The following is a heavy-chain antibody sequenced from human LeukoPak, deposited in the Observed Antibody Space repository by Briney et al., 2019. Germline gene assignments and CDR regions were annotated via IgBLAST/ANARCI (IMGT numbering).Heavy chain of an antibody. D-gene: IGHD6-19*01. CDR2: INPSGGST. J-gene: IGHJ4*02. V-gene: IGHV1-46*01. CDR3: ASSFRNSSGWYGDRHFDY. CDR1: GYTFTSYY. Sequence: ASVKVSSKASGYTFTSYYMHWVRQAPGQGLEWMGIINPSGGSTSYAQKFQGRVTMTRDMSTGTVYMELSSLRSEDTAVYYCASSFRNSSGWYGDRHFDYWGQGTLVTVSS.